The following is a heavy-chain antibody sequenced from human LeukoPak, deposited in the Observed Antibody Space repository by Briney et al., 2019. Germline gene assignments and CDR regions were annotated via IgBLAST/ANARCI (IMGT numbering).Heavy chain of an antibody. CDR1: GFTSSSYG. CDR3: ARDTPDIVVVPAAIPGDAFDI. J-gene: IGHJ3*02. Sequence: GGSLRLSCAASGFTSSSYGMHWVRQAPGKGLEWVSSISSSSSYIYYADSVKGRFTISRDNAKNSLYLQMNSLRAEDTAVYYCARDTPDIVVVPAAIPGDAFDIRGQGTMVTVSS. V-gene: IGHV3-21*01. D-gene: IGHD2-2*02. CDR2: ISSSSSYI.